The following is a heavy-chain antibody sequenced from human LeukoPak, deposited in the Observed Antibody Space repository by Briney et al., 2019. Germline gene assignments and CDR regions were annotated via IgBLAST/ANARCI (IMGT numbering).Heavy chain of an antibody. D-gene: IGHD1-26*01. CDR2: IYYSGST. V-gene: IGHV4-31*03. CDR1: GGSISSGGYY. CDR3: ATSKYSGSYSTFDY. J-gene: IGHJ4*02. Sequence: SETLSLTCTVSGGSISSGGYYWSWIRQRPGKGLEWIGYIYYSGSTYYNPSLKSRVTISVDTSKNQFSLKLSSVTAADTAVYYCATSKYSGSYSTFDYWGQGTLVTISS.